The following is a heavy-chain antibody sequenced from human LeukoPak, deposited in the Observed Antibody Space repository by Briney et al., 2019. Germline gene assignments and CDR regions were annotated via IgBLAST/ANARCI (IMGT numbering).Heavy chain of an antibody. CDR3: AKSIAVAGIVEDY. Sequence: PGGSLRLSCAASGFTFDDYAMHWVRQAPGKGLEWVSGISWNSGSIGYADSVKGRFTISRDNAKNSLYLQMNSLRAEDTALYYCAKSIAVAGIVEDYWGQGTLVTVSP. CDR2: ISWNSGSI. D-gene: IGHD6-19*01. J-gene: IGHJ4*02. CDR1: GFTFDDYA. V-gene: IGHV3-9*01.